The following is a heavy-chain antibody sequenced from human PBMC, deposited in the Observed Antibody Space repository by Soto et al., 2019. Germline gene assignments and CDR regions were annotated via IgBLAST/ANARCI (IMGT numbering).Heavy chain of an antibody. CDR3: ARERMVGQQLVQGSRYYYYYGMDV. D-gene: IGHD6-13*01. V-gene: IGHV1-69*06. CDR1: GGTFSSYA. J-gene: IGHJ6*02. CDR2: IIPIFGTA. Sequence: ASVKVSCKASGGTFSSYAISWVRQAPGQGLEWMGGIIPIFGTANYAQKFQGRVTITADKSTSTAYMELSSLRSEDTAVYYCARERMVGQQLVQGSRYYYYYGMDVWGQGTTVT.